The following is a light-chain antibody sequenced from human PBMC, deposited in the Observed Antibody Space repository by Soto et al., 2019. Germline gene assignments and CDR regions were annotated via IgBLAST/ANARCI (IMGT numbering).Light chain of an antibody. Sequence: EIVLTQSPATLSLSPGKRATLSCRASQSVSSYLAWYQQKPGQAPRLLMYHASNRATGIPARFSGSGSGTDFTLTISSLEPEDFAVYYCQQRASWPLTFGGGTKVDIK. V-gene: IGKV3-11*01. CDR2: HAS. CDR3: QQRASWPLT. J-gene: IGKJ4*01. CDR1: QSVSSY.